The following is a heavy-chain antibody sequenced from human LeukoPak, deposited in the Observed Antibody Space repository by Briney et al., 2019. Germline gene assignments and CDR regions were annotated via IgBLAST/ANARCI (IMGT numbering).Heavy chain of an antibody. CDR1: GGSFSGYY. D-gene: IGHD3-22*01. Sequence: SETLSLTCAVYGGSFSGYYWSWIRQPPGKGLEWIGEINHSGSTNYNPSLKSRVTISVDTSKNQFSLKLSSVTAADTAVYYCARERHYYDSSGYRRHVLFDYWGQGTLVTVSS. J-gene: IGHJ4*02. V-gene: IGHV4-34*01. CDR3: ARERHYYDSSGYRRHVLFDY. CDR2: INHSGST.